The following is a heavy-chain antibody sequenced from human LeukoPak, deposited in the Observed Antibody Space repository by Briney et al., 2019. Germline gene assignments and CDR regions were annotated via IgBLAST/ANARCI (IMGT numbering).Heavy chain of an antibody. CDR1: QFTFSSYS. CDR3: VRLRRNSDSSGYYYYYDY. CDR2: INRGATHI. J-gene: IGHJ4*02. Sequence: GGSLRLSCAPSQFTFSSYSMNWVRQAPGKGLEWVSSINRGATHIYYADSLRGRFIISRDDAKNSLYLQMNSLRAEDTAVYYCVRLRRNSDSSGYYYYYDYWGQGTLVTVSS. V-gene: IGHV3-21*01. D-gene: IGHD3-22*01.